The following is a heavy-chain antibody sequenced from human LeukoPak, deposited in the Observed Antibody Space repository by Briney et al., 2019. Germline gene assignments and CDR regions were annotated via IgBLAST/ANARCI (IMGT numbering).Heavy chain of an antibody. CDR3: ARVYYYDSSDYYDTSCFDY. CDR2: IYYSGST. D-gene: IGHD3-22*01. V-gene: IGHV4-39*07. CDR1: GGSISSSSYY. Sequence: SETLSLTCTVSGGSISSSSYYWGWIRQPPGKGLEWIGSIYYSGSTYYNPSLKSRVTISVDTSKNQFSLKLNSVTAADTAVYYCARVYYYDSSDYYDTSCFDYWGQGTLVTVSS. J-gene: IGHJ4*02.